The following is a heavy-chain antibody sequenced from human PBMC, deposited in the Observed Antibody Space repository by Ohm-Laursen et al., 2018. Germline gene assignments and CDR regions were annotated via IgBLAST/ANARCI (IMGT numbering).Heavy chain of an antibody. J-gene: IGHJ6*02. CDR3: ARDVAHGGYGFGMDV. CDR2: ISGSGDST. Sequence: SLRLSCSASGFTFSNYAMGWVRQAPGKGLEWVSGISGSGDSTYYADSVKGRFTISRDNPENTLYLQMNSLRAEDTAVYYCARDVAHGGYGFGMDVWGQGTTVTVSS. V-gene: IGHV3-23*01. D-gene: IGHD5-12*01. CDR1: GFTFSNYA.